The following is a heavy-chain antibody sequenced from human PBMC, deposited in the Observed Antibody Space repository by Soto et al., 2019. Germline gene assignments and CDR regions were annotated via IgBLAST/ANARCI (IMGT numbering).Heavy chain of an antibody. V-gene: IGHV4-31*03. D-gene: IGHD2-15*01. CDR3: ARTKCSGGSCYSWSLDY. CDR1: GGSITTGGYY. J-gene: IGHJ4*03. CDR2: RYYSEST. Sequence: ASETLSLTCTVSGGSITTGGYYWSWIRQLPGKGLEWIGHRYYSESTYYNPSLKSRVSISLDTSKNQFSLKLSCVAAADTAMYYCARTKCSGGSCYSWSLDYWGHGTPVS.